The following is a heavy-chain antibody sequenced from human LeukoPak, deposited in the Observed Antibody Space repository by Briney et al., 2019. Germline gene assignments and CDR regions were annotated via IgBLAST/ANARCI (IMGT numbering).Heavy chain of an antibody. D-gene: IGHD1-1*01. Sequence: PGRSLRLSCAASGFTFNTYAMHWVRQAPGKGLEWVAVISYDGRDKNHADSVKGRFSISRDNSQTTVYLQMNSLRLEDTAVYYCARGWNWVRREEYYFDHWGQGALVTVSS. CDR3: ARGWNWVRREEYYFDH. CDR1: GFTFNTYA. CDR2: ISYDGRDK. J-gene: IGHJ4*02. V-gene: IGHV3-30*04.